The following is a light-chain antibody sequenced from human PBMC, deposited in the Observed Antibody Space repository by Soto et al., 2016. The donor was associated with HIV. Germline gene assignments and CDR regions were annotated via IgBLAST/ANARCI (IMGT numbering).Light chain of an antibody. J-gene: IGLJ3*02. CDR2: DDG. CDR3: QVWDSSSDHVL. CDR1: NIGDKN. V-gene: IGLV3-21*03. Sequence: SYELTQPPSVSVAPGKTARITCEGNNIGDKNVHWYQQKSGQAPVLVVYDDGDRPSGIPERFSGSNSGDTATLTITRVAVGDEADYYCQVWDSSSDHVLFGGGTKLTVL.